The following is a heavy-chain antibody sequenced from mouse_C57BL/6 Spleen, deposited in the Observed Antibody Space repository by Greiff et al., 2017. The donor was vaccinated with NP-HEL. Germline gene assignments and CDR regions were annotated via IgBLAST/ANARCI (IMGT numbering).Heavy chain of an antibody. J-gene: IGHJ3*01. CDR1: GYTFTSYW. CDR2: IDPSDSET. CDR3: ALVLLTGTFAY. D-gene: IGHD4-1*01. Sequence: QVQLKESGAELVRPGSSVKLSCKASGYTFTSYWMHWVKQRPIQGLEWIGNIDPSDSETHYNQKFKDKATLTVDKSSSTAYMQLSSLTSEDSAVYYCALVLLTGTFAYWGQGTLVTVSA. V-gene: IGHV1-52*01.